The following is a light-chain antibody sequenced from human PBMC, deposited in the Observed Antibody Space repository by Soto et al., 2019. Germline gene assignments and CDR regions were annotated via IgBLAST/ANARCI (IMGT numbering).Light chain of an antibody. Sequence: EIVMTQSPATLSVSPGERATLSCRASQSVRSNLAWYQQKPGQAPRLLIYGASTRATGIAARFSGSGSGTEFTLTISSLQSEDFAVYYCQQYGNWPQTFGQGNKLEIK. CDR3: QQYGNWPQT. CDR2: GAS. V-gene: IGKV3-15*01. J-gene: IGKJ2*01. CDR1: QSVRSN.